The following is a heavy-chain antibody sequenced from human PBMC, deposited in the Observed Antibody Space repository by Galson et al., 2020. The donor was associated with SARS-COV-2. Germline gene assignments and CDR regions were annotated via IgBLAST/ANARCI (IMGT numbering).Heavy chain of an antibody. CDR2: FDPVDGET. J-gene: IGHJ1*01. V-gene: IGHV1-24*01. Sequence: GASVKVSCKVSGYTLTELSMHWVRQAPGKGLEWMGGFDPVDGETIYAQKFQGRVTMTEDTSTDTAYMDLSSLRSEDTAVYYCATEVAYRSTWHFQHWGQGSLVTVSS. CDR1: GYTLTELS. D-gene: IGHD6-13*01. CDR3: ATEVAYRSTWHFQH.